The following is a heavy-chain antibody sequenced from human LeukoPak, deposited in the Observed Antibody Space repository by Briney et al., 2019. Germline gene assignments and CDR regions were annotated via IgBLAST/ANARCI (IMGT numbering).Heavy chain of an antibody. CDR2: ISGSGGST. CDR1: GFTFSSYA. J-gene: IGHJ3*02. D-gene: IGHD2-2*01. Sequence: GGSLRLSCAASGFTFSSYAMSWVRQAPGKGLEWVSAISGSGGSTYYADSVKGRFTISRDNSKNTLYLQMNSLRAEDTAVYYCAKPRGSCSSTSCYIDAFDIWGQGTMVTVSS. CDR3: AKPRGSCSSTSCYIDAFDI. V-gene: IGHV3-23*01.